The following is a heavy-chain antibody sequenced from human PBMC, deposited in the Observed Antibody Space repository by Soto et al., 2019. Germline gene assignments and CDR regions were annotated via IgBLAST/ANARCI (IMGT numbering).Heavy chain of an antibody. D-gene: IGHD5-12*01. V-gene: IGHV1-69*04. J-gene: IGHJ4*02. CDR3: ARDDDGYNLKFDY. Sequence: ASVKVSCKASGYTFTSYAMHWVRQAPGQGLEWMGRIIPILGIANYAQKFQGRVTITADKSTSTAYMELSSLRSEDTAVYYCARDDDGYNLKFDYWGQGTLVTVSS. CDR1: GYTFTSYA. CDR2: IIPILGIA.